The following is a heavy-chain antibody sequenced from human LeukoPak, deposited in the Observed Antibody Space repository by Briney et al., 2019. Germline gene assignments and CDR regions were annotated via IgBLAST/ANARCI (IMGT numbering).Heavy chain of an antibody. D-gene: IGHD5-18*01. CDR3: ARDTWGYSYGFDAFDI. V-gene: IGHV4-4*07. CDR1: GGSISSYY. J-gene: IGHJ3*02. Sequence: SETLSLTCTVSGGSISSYYWSWIRQPAGKGLEWIGRIYTSGSTNYNPSLMSRVTMSVDTSKNQFSLKLSSVTAADTAVYYCARDTWGYSYGFDAFDIWGQGTMVTVSS. CDR2: IYTSGST.